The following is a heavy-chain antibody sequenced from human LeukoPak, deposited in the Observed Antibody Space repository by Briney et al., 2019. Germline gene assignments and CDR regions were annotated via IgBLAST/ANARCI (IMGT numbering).Heavy chain of an antibody. CDR2: ISYDGSNK. CDR1: GFTFSSYA. D-gene: IGHD3-22*01. Sequence: GGSLRLSCAASGFTFSSYAMHWVRQAPGKGLEWVAVISYDGSNKYYADSVKGRFTISRDNSKNTLYLQMNSLRAEDTAVYYCARAHNYYDSSCIDYWGQGPLVAVSS. V-gene: IGHV3-30*04. J-gene: IGHJ4*02. CDR3: ARAHNYYDSSCIDY.